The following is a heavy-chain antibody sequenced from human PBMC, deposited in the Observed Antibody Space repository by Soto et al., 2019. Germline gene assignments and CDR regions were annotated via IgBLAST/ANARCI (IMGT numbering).Heavy chain of an antibody. CDR1: GFTVSSNY. CDR2: IYSGGST. D-gene: IGHD6-13*01. V-gene: IGHV3-53*02. CDR3: ARDFTSSWFLPVPGYYYGMDV. J-gene: IGHJ6*02. Sequence: EVQLVETGGGLIQPGGSLRPSCAASGFTVSSNYMSWVRQAPGKGLEWVSVIYSGGSTYYADSVKGRFTISRDNSKNTLYLQMNSLRAEDTAVYYCARDFTSSWFLPVPGYYYGMDVWGQGTTVTVSS.